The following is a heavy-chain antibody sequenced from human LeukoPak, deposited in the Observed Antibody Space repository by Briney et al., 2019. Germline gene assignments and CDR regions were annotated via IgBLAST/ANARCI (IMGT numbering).Heavy chain of an antibody. CDR2: INSDGSNI. V-gene: IGHV3-74*01. J-gene: IGHJ4*02. D-gene: IGHD6-6*01. CDR3: ARGTGSYILDY. Sequence: GGSLRLSCAASGFTFSGYWMHWVRQAPGKGLVWVSRINSDGSNINYADSEKGRFTISRDNAKNTLYLQMNSLRAEDTAVYYCARGTGSYILDYWGQGTLVTVSS. CDR1: GFTFSGYW.